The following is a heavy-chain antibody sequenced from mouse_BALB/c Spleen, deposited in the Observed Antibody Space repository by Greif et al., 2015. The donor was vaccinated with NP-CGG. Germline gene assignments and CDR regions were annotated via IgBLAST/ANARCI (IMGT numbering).Heavy chain of an antibody. CDR1: GYTFTDYY. CDR3: ARDSRYFDV. V-gene: IGHV1-77*01. CDR2: IYPGSGNT. Sequence: VQLQQSGAELARPGASVKLSCKASGYTFTDYYINWVKQRTGQGLERIGEIYPGSGNTYYNEKFKGKATLTADKSSSTAYMQLSSLTSEDSAVYFCARDSRYFDVWGAGTTVTVSS. J-gene: IGHJ1*01.